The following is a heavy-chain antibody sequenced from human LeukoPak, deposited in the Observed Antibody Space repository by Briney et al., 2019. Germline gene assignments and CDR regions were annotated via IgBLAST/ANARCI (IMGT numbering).Heavy chain of an antibody. CDR2: IYYSGST. D-gene: IGHD3-22*01. CDR1: GGSISSGGYY. Sequence: SETLSLTCTVSGGSISSGGYYWSWIRQHPGKGLEWIGYIYYSGSTYYNPSLKSRVTISVDTSKNQFSLKLSSVTAADTAVYYCAREGGYYDSSGYYEYESSFDYWGQGTLVTVSS. J-gene: IGHJ4*02. CDR3: AREGGYYDSSGYYEYESSFDY. V-gene: IGHV4-31*03.